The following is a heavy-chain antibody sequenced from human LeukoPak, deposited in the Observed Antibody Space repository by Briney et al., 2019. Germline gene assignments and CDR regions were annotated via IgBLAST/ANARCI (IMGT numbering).Heavy chain of an antibody. CDR2: IYYNGNT. CDR1: GVSVSSSDYY. Sequence: SETLSLTCTVSGVSVSSSDYYWGWIRQPPGKGLEWIGNIYYNGNTYYNPSLKSRVTISVDTSKNQFSLKLSSVTAADTAIYYCAKTYRACGYTYGYFDYWGQGTLVTVSS. J-gene: IGHJ4*02. V-gene: IGHV4-39*01. D-gene: IGHD5-18*01. CDR3: AKTYRACGYTYGYFDY.